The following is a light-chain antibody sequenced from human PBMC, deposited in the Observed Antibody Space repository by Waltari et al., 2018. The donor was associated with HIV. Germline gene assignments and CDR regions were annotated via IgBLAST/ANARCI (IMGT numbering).Light chain of an antibody. V-gene: IGKV4-1*01. J-gene: IGKJ4*01. CDR3: QQYYSSPLT. CDR1: QSVFFGSNNKNY. CDR2: WAS. Sequence: IVMTQSPDSLTVSLGERATIHCQSSQSVFFGSNNKNYLAWYQQKPGQPPKLLFYWASTRESGVPDRFSVSGSGTDFTLTISSLRTEDVAVYYCQQYYSSPLTFGGGTNVEI.